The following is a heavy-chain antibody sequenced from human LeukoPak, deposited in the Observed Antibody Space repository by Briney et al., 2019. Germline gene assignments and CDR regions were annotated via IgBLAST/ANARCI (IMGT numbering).Heavy chain of an antibody. V-gene: IGHV3-7*05. CDR3: ARFGVPYGVDV. D-gene: IGHD3-16*01. CDR2: IKPDGSEK. Sequence: GGSLRLSCAASGFTFSTYWMSCVRQGPGKGLEWVANIKPDGSEKDYVDSLKGRFTISRDNAKNSLYLQVSSLRAEDTAVYYCARFGVPYGVDVWGQGTTVTVSS. J-gene: IGHJ6*02. CDR1: GFTFSTYW.